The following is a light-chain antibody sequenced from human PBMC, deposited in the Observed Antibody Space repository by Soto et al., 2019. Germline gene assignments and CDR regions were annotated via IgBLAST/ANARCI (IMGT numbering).Light chain of an antibody. CDR3: QHRSNWPGFT. CDR1: QSVSSY. Sequence: EIVLTQSPATLSLSPGERATLSCRASQSVSSYLAWYQQKPGRAPRLLIFDASNRAADVPARFSGSGSGTDFTLTISSLEPEDFAVYYCQHRSNWPGFTFGPGTTVDIK. CDR2: DAS. V-gene: IGKV3-11*01. J-gene: IGKJ3*01.